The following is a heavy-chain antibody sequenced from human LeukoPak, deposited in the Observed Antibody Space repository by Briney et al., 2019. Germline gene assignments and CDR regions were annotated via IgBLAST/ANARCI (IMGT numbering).Heavy chain of an antibody. Sequence: PSQTLSLTCAVCGGSISIGGYSWSWIRQPPGKGLEWIGYIYHSGSTYYNPSLKSRVTISVDTSKNQFSLKLSSVTAADTAVYYCARGPNRYYDISGRGKYFDYWGQGTLVTVSS. CDR3: ARGPNRYYDISGRGKYFDY. D-gene: IGHD3-9*01. CDR1: GGSISIGGYS. J-gene: IGHJ4*02. V-gene: IGHV4-30-2*01. CDR2: IYHSGST.